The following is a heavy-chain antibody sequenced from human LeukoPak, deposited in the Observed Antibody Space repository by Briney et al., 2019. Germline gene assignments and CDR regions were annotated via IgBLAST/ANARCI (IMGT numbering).Heavy chain of an antibody. CDR2: LKCKTDDGTT. Sequence: GGSLRLSCAASGFTFCNAWMSWVRQAPGIGLVGGGSLKCKTDDGTTGYAAPVKGRFTISRDDSKNTLYLQMNSLKTEDTAVYYCTTDWHIVVVIAPIPDAFDIWGQGTMVTVSS. CDR3: TTDWHIVVVIAPIPDAFDI. D-gene: IGHD2-21*01. J-gene: IGHJ3*02. V-gene: IGHV3-15*01. CDR1: GFTFCNAW.